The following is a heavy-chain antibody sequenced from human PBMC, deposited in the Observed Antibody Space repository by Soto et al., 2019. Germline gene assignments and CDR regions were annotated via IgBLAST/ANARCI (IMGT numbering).Heavy chain of an antibody. J-gene: IGHJ4*02. CDR3: ATYTPGHYYPF. Sequence: ASVKVSCKVSGYTLTDLAIHWVRQAPGKGLEWMGGSDPEYGEIIYAQRFKGRVTVTEDTSTNTANVELSSLRSEDTAVYFCATYTPGHYYPFWGQGTLVTVSS. V-gene: IGHV1-24*01. D-gene: IGHD3-22*01. CDR1: GYTLTDLA. CDR2: SDPEYGEI.